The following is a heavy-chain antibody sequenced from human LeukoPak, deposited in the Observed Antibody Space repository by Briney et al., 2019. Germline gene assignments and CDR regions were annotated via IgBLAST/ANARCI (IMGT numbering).Heavy chain of an antibody. D-gene: IGHD6-13*01. CDR3: ARVGSSAYNWFDP. CDR1: GFTFSDYY. J-gene: IGHJ5*02. Sequence: PGGSLRLSCAASGFTFSDYYMSWIRQAPGKGLEWVSYIRSSGSTIYYADSVKGRFTISRDNAKNSLYLQMNSLRAEDTAVYYCARVGSSAYNWFDPWGQGTLVTVSS. CDR2: IRSSGSTI. V-gene: IGHV3-11*01.